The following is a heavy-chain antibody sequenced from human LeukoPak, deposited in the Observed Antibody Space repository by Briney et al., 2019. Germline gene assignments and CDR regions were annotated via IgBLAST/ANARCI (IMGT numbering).Heavy chain of an antibody. CDR2: IIPIFGTA. D-gene: IGHD2-2*01. J-gene: IGHJ5*02. CDR1: GYTFTTYA. Sequence: SVKVSCKASGYTFTTYAISWVRQAPGQGLEWTGGIIPIFGTANYAQKFQGRVTITADKSTSTAYMELSSLRSEDTAVYYCHLRYCSSTSCESWGQGTLVTVSS. V-gene: IGHV1-69*06. CDR3: HLRYCSSTSCES.